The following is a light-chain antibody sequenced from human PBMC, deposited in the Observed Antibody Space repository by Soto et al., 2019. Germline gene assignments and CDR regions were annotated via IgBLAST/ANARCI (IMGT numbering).Light chain of an antibody. CDR3: SSYTTSNTRQIV. Sequence: SSLPQPASVSGSPGQSITISCTGTSSDVGGYNYVSWYQHHPGKAPKLMIFDVSNRPSGVSNRFSGSKSGNTASLTISGLQPEDEADYYCSSYTTSNTRQIVFGTGTKVTVL. J-gene: IGLJ1*01. CDR1: SSDVGGYNY. CDR2: DVS. V-gene: IGLV2-14*03.